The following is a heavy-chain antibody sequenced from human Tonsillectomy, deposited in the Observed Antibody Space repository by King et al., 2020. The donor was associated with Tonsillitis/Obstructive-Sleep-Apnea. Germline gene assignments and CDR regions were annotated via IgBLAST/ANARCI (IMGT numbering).Heavy chain of an antibody. CDR2: ISHSSSYT. V-gene: IGHV3-11*05. D-gene: IGHD1-14*01. J-gene: IGHJ5*02. Sequence: VQLVESGGGLVKPGGSLRLSCAASGFTFSDYYMRWIRQAPGKGREWVAYISHSSSYTNYTDSVKGRFTISEDNAKNSLYLQMNSLRAEDTAVYYCARALPIRSGTGWFDPWGQGTLVTVSS. CDR3: ARALPIRSGTGWFDP. CDR1: GFTFSDYY.